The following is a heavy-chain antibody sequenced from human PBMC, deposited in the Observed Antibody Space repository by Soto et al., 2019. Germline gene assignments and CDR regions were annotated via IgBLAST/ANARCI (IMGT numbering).Heavy chain of an antibody. J-gene: IGHJ6*02. Sequence: GGSLRLSCAASGFTFSSYSMNWVRQAPGKGLEWVSYISSSSSTIYYADSVKGRFTISRDNAKNSLYLQMNSLRDEDTAVYYCARDVAPDYYYYYYYGMDVWGQGTTVTVSS. CDR1: GFTFSSYS. CDR3: ARDVAPDYYYYYYYGMDV. CDR2: ISSSSSTI. V-gene: IGHV3-48*02. D-gene: IGHD2-21*01.